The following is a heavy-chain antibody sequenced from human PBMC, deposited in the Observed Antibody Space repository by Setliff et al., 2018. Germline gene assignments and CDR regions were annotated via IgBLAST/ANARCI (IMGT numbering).Heavy chain of an antibody. CDR1: GGSMTSYY. CDR3: ARTSRDGATYMDV. Sequence: SETLSLTCTVSGGSMTSYYWSWIRQPAGKGLEWIGRIRSSENTIGRICRGSNTHYNPSLQSRVTMSLDTSTNQFSLRLSPVTAADTAVYYCARTSRDGATYMDVWGKGTTVTVSS. D-gene: IGHD3-10*01. J-gene: IGHJ6*03. V-gene: IGHV4-4*07. CDR2: ICRGSNT.